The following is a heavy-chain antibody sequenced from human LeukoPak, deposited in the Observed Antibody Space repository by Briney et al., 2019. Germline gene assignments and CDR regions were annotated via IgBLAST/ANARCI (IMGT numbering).Heavy chain of an antibody. CDR3: ARLYYDSSGYYQICYFDY. D-gene: IGHD3-22*01. Sequence: SETLSLTCTVAGGAVSSSSYYWGWIRKPPGKGLEWIGSIYYSGSPYYNPSRKSRVTISVDTSKNQFSLNLSSVTAADTAVYYCARLYYDSSGYYQICYFDYWGQGTLVTVSS. V-gene: IGHV4-39*01. J-gene: IGHJ4*02. CDR2: IYYSGSP. CDR1: GGAVSSSSYY.